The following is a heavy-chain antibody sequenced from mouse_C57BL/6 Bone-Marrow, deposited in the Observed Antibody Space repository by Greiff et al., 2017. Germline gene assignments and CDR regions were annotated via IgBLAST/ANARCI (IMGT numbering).Heavy chain of an antibody. D-gene: IGHD1-1*01. Sequence: QVQLQQPGTELVKPGASVKLSCKASGYTFTSYWMHWVKQRPGQGLAWIGNINPSNGGPYYNEKFKSKATLTVDKSSSPAYMQLSCLTSADSAVYYCARRRSDGSSYWYFDVWGTGTTVTVSS. J-gene: IGHJ1*03. CDR2: INPSNGGP. V-gene: IGHV1-53*01. CDR1: GYTFTSYW. CDR3: ARRRSDGSSYWYFDV.